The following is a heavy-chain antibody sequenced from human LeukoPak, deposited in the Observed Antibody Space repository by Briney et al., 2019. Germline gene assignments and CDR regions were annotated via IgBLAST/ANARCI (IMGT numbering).Heavy chain of an antibody. CDR3: ARDRVGARIFDY. D-gene: IGHD1-26*01. V-gene: IGHV1-69*13. J-gene: IGHJ4*02. CDR2: IIPIFGTA. Sequence: GASVKVSCKASGYTFTSYGISWVRQAPGQGLEWMGGIIPIFGTANYVQKFQGRVTITADESTSTAYMELSSLRPEDTAVYYCARDRVGARIFDYWGQGTLVTVSS. CDR1: GYTFTSYG.